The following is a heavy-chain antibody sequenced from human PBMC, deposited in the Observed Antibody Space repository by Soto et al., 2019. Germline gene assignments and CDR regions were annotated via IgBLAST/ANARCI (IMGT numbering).Heavy chain of an antibody. Sequence: EVQLLESGGGLVQPGGSLRLSCAASGFTFSSYVMSWVRQAPGKGLEWVSAISGSGGSTYYADSVKGRFTISRDNSKNTLYLQMNSLRAEDTAVYYCAKDYDYIWGSYRPDAFDIWGQGTMVTVSS. J-gene: IGHJ3*02. CDR2: ISGSGGST. V-gene: IGHV3-23*01. CDR3: AKDYDYIWGSYRPDAFDI. CDR1: GFTFSSYV. D-gene: IGHD3-16*02.